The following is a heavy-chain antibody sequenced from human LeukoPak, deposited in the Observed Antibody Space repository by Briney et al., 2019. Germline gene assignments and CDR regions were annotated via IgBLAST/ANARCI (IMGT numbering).Heavy chain of an antibody. J-gene: IGHJ4*02. CDR2: IQYDGSNR. CDR1: GFRFSTYG. V-gene: IGHV3-30*02. Sequence: GGSLRLSCVASGFRFSTYGMYWVRQAPGKGLEWVAFIQYDGSNRYYADSVKGRFTISRDNSKDTLYLQMNSLRGEDTAVYHCARRGMAAAGQFYFDNWGQGTLVTVSP. CDR3: ARRGMAAAGQFYFDN. D-gene: IGHD6-13*01.